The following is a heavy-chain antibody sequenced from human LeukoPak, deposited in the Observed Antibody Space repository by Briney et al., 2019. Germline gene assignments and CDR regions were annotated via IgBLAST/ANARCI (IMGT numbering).Heavy chain of an antibody. Sequence: SETLSLTCAVYGGSFSGYYWSWIRQPPGKGLEWIGEINHSGSTNYNPSLKSRVTISVDTSKNQFSLKLSSVTAADTAVYYCARTGIAAAGDPTFDYWGQGTLVTVSS. CDR3: ARTGIAAAGDPTFDY. CDR2: INHSGST. D-gene: IGHD6-13*01. V-gene: IGHV4-34*01. J-gene: IGHJ4*02. CDR1: GGSFSGYY.